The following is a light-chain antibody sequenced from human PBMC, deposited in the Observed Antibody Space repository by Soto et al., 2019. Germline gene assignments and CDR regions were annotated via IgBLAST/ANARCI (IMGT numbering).Light chain of an antibody. CDR2: GAS. CDR1: QTISSTY. Sequence: EVVLTQSPGTLSLSPGDRATLSCRASQTISSTYLAWYQQKPGQAPRLLIHGASTRATGVPARISGSGSGTEFTLTISSLQSEDFAVYYWQQFRNWPRTFGQGTKVDIK. J-gene: IGKJ1*01. CDR3: QQFRNWPRT. V-gene: IGKV3D-15*01.